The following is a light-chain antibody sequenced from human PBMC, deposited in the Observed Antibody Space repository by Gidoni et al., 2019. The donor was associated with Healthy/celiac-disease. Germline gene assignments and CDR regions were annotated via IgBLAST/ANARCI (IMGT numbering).Light chain of an antibody. Sequence: ELVLTQSPGTLSLSPGERATLSCRASQSVSSSYLAWYQQTPGQAPRLLIYGASSRATGIPDRFSGSGSGTDFTLTISRLEPEDFAVYYCQQYGSSPPVTFGGGTKVEIK. CDR2: GAS. CDR1: QSVSSSY. CDR3: QQYGSSPPVT. V-gene: IGKV3-20*01. J-gene: IGKJ4*01.